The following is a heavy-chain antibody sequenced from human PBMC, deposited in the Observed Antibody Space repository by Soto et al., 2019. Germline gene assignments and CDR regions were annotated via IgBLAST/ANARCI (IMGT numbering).Heavy chain of an antibody. Sequence: HEHLVQSGAEVKRPGASLKVSCKASGYSFTGYYIHWVRQAPGQGLEWMGWINPDSGATNYAQNFQGRATLTIDTSISTASMDLTSLTSDDTAVYYCARGDYGTGGYPFPYFDYWGQGTLVIVSS. CDR1: GYSFTGYY. CDR3: ARGDYGTGGYPFPYFDY. V-gene: IGHV1-2*02. J-gene: IGHJ4*02. CDR2: INPDSGAT. D-gene: IGHD2-8*02.